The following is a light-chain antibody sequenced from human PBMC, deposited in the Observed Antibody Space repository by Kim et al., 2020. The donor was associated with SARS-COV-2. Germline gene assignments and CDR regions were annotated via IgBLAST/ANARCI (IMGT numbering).Light chain of an antibody. V-gene: IGKV4-1*01. CDR3: QQYYSNSLT. Sequence: DIVMTQSPDSLAVSLGERATINCKSSQSVLNRSNNKNFLAWYQQKPGQPPKLLIYWASTRESGVPDRFSGSGSGTDFTLTIRSLQAEDVAVYYCQQYYSNSLTFGGGTKVDIK. CDR2: WAS. J-gene: IGKJ4*01. CDR1: QSVLNRSNNKNF.